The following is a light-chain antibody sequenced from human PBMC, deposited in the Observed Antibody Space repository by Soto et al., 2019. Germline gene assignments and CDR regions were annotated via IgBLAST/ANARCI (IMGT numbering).Light chain of an antibody. Sequence: QSVLTQPASVSGSPGQSITISCTGTSSDIGAYNYVSWYQQYPGKAPRLMIYDASNRPSGVSNRFSGFKSDNTASLTISGLQAEDEADYYCGSFTSSNTVLFGGGTKLTVL. CDR3: GSFTSSNTVL. J-gene: IGLJ2*01. V-gene: IGLV2-14*01. CDR2: DAS. CDR1: SSDIGAYNY.